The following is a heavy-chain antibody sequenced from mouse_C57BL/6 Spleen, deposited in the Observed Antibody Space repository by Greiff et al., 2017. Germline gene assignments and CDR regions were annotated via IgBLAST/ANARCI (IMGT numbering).Heavy chain of an antibody. J-gene: IGHJ3*01. CDR3: ARWGYYYGNYDEIIAY. CDR2: IYPGSGST. CDR1: GYTFTSYW. V-gene: IGHV1-55*01. D-gene: IGHD2-1*01. Sequence: VQLQQSGAELVKPGASVKMSCKASGYTFTSYWITWVKQRPGQGLEWIGDIYPGSGSTNYNEKFKSKATLTVDTSSSTAYMQLSSLTSEDSAVYYCARWGYYYGNYDEIIAYWGQGTLVTVSA.